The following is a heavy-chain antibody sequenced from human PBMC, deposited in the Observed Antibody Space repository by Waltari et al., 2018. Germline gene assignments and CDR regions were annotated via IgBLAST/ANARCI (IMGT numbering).Heavy chain of an antibody. D-gene: IGHD3-22*01. J-gene: IGHJ4*02. Sequence: EVQLLESGGGLVQPGGSLRLSCEASGFTFSSYAMTWVRQAPGKGVWCVSAISGSGGTTYYADAVKGRFTISRDNSNNTLCLQMNSLRLEDTAIYYCAKNPFYYDASGYGLTDWGQGILVTVSS. CDR3: AKNPFYYDASGYGLTD. CDR2: ISGSGGTT. V-gene: IGHV3-23*01. CDR1: GFTFSSYA.